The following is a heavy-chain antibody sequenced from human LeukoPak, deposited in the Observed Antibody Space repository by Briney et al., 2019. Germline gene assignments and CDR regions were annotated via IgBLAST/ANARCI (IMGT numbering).Heavy chain of an antibody. Sequence: PSETLSLTCTVSGGSISSSSYYWGWIRQPPGKGLEWIGSIYYSGSTYYNPSLKSRATISVDTSKNQFSLKLSPVTAADTAVYYCASLWYSRTQNFDYWGQGTLVTVSS. CDR3: ASLWYSRTQNFDY. V-gene: IGHV4-39*07. D-gene: IGHD6-13*01. CDR1: GGSISSSSYY. J-gene: IGHJ4*02. CDR2: IYYSGST.